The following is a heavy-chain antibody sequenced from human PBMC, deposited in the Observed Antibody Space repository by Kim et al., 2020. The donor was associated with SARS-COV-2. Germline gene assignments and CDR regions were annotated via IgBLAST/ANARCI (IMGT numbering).Heavy chain of an antibody. CDR3: TTSPGWGIYYGMDV. Sequence: AAPVKGRFTISRDDSRSTLYLQMNSLNTEDTAMYYCTTSPGWGIYYGMDVWGQGTTVTVSS. V-gene: IGHV3-15*01. J-gene: IGHJ6*02. D-gene: IGHD3-16*01.